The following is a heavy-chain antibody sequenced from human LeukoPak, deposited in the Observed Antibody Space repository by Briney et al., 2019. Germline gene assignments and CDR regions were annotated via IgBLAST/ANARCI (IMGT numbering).Heavy chain of an antibody. J-gene: IGHJ4*02. D-gene: IGHD6-6*01. CDR2: ISGSGGST. CDR1: GFTFSSYA. V-gene: IGHV3-23*01. CDR3: ARAHSSSSTFDL. Sequence: GGSLRLSCAASGFTFSSYAMSWVRQAPGKGLEWVSAISGSGGSTYYADSVKGRFTISRDNSKNTLYLQMNSLRADDTAVYYCARAHSSSSTFDLWGQGTLVTVSS.